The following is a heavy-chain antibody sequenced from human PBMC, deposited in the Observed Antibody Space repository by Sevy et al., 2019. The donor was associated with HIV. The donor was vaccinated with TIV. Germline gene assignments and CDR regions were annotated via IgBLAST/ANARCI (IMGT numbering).Heavy chain of an antibody. Sequence: SETLSLTCSVSGGSINNPDFNWSWVRQPPGRGLECIGYVYYSGNTYYSPSLKTRASLSIDTSKNQFSLDLHSVTAADTAVYYCTRVRGPFGWSDPWGQGTLVTVSS. CDR1: GGSINNPDFN. CDR3: TRVRGPFGWSDP. V-gene: IGHV4-30-4*01. D-gene: IGHD3-10*01. J-gene: IGHJ5*02. CDR2: VYYSGNT.